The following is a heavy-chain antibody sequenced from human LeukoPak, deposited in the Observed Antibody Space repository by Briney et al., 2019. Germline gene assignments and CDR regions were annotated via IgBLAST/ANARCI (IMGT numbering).Heavy chain of an antibody. J-gene: IGHJ4*02. CDR3: ARDLEWLIFDH. D-gene: IGHD6-19*01. CDR2: IYYSGST. Sequence: SETLSLTCTVSGGSISSYYWSWIRQPPGKGLEWIGYIYYSGSTNYNPSLKSRVTISVDTSKNQFSLKLSSVTAADTAVYYCARDLEWLIFDHWGQGTLVTVSS. V-gene: IGHV4-59*01. CDR1: GGSISSYY.